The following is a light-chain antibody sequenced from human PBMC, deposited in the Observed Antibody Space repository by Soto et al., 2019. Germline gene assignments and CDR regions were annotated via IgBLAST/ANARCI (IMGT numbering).Light chain of an antibody. Sequence: EIVLTQSPGTLSLSPGERATLSCRASQSLTSSYLAWYQQKPGQAPRLLIYGASSRATGIPARLSGSGSGTDFTLTINRLEPEDFAVYYCQQYDSSPPSYTFGQGTKLEIK. CDR3: QQYDSSPPSYT. CDR1: QSLTSSY. V-gene: IGKV3-20*01. J-gene: IGKJ2*01. CDR2: GAS.